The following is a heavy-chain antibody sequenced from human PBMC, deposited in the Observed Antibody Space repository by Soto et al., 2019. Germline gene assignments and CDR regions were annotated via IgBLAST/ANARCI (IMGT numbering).Heavy chain of an antibody. CDR1: GGSISSGGYY. CDR3: ASLTTVTNWFDP. D-gene: IGHD4-17*01. CDR2: IYYSGST. Sequence: QVQLQESGPGLVKPSQTLSLTCTVSGGSISSGGYYWSWIRQHPGKGLEWIGYIYYSGSTYYNPSLKSRVNVSVDTSKNQFSLKLSSVTAADTAVYYCASLTTVTNWFDPWGQGTLVTVSS. V-gene: IGHV4-31*03. J-gene: IGHJ5*02.